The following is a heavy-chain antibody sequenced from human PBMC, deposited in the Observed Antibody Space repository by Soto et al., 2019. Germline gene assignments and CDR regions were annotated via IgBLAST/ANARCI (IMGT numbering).Heavy chain of an antibody. J-gene: IGHJ5*02. CDR3: ARGGEHDILTAGWFDP. CDR1: GGSISSSSYY. V-gene: IGHV4-61*01. CDR2: IYYSGST. D-gene: IGHD3-9*01. Sequence: SETLSLTCTVSGGSISSSSYYWSWIRQPPGKGLEWIGYIYYSGSTNYNPSLKSRVTISVDTSKNQFSLKLSSVTAADTAVYYCARGGEHDILTAGWFDPWGQGTLVTVSS.